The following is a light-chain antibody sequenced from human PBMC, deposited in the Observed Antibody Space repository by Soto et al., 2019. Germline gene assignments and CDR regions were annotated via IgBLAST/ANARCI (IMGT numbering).Light chain of an antibody. CDR1: QSISTN. J-gene: IGKJ1*01. CDR2: ASS. CDR3: QHSYATSWT. Sequence: DIQMTQSPSSLSASVGDRVTITCRASQSISTNLNWYQQKPGKAPKLLIYASSSLQTGVPSRFTGSSSGTDFTLTISSLQPEGSATYYCQHSYATSWTFGQGTKVEIK. V-gene: IGKV1-39*01.